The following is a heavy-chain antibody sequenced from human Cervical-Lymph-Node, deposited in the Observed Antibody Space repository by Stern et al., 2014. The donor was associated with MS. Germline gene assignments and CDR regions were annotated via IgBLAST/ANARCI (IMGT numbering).Heavy chain of an antibody. D-gene: IGHD1-26*01. CDR2: MSTSGST. CDR1: GGSIISGSYY. J-gene: IGHJ4*02. Sequence: QVQLQESGPGLVKPSQTLSLTCTVSGGSIISGSYYWSWIRQPVGKGLEWVGRMSTSGSTNYNPSLKSRVSISADTSKNQVSLKLNSVTAADTAVYYCARGISDWSGSYFRLDSWGQGTLVTVSS. CDR3: ARGISDWSGSYFRLDS. V-gene: IGHV4-61*02.